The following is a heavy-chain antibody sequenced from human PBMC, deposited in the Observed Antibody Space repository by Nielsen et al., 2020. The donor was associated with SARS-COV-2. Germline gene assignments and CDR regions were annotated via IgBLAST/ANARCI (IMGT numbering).Heavy chain of an antibody. J-gene: IGHJ4*02. Sequence: GESLKISCAASGFTVSSNYMSWVRQAPGKGLEWVSVINGGGSTDYADSVKDRFSISRDSSKNTLYLQMNSLRVDDTAVYYCAKDSEVAGYDHWGQGTLVTVSS. CDR1: GFTVSSNY. CDR3: AKDSEVAGYDH. D-gene: IGHD6-19*01. CDR2: INGGGST. V-gene: IGHV3-66*01.